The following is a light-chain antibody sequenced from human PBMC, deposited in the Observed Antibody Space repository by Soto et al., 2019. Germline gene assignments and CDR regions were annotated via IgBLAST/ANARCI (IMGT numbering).Light chain of an antibody. Sequence: QSALTQPASVSGSPGQSITISCTGTSSDVGGYNSVSWYQQHPGKAPLLIIYDVTNRPSGISYRFSGSKSGNTASLTISGLQAEDEALYSCSLYTRNNAWVFGGGTKLTVL. J-gene: IGLJ3*02. CDR1: SSDVGGYNS. CDR2: DVT. CDR3: SLYTRNNAWV. V-gene: IGLV2-14*01.